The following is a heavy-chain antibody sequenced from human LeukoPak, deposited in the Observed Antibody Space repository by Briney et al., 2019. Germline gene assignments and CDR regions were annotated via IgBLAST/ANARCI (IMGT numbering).Heavy chain of an antibody. J-gene: IGHJ5*02. D-gene: IGHD2-15*01. Sequence: SETLCLTCTVSGGSISSYYWSWIRQPPGKGLEWIWYIYISRSSNYHHSLKSRVTISVDTSKTQFSLKMSSVTAADTAVYYCARPVYRDCSGGSYSSGWFDPWGQGTLVTVSS. CDR2: IYISRSS. V-gene: IGHV4-4*09. CDR3: ARPVYRDCSGGSYSSGWFDP. CDR1: GGSISSYY.